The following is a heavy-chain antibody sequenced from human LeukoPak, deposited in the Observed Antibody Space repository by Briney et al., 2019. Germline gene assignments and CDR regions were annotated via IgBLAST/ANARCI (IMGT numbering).Heavy chain of an antibody. J-gene: IGHJ4*02. D-gene: IGHD3-10*01. CDR3: ARDSGSNYYSSAGY. V-gene: IGHV3-11*01. CDR1: GFTFSDYY. CDR2: ISDSGGTT. Sequence: GGSLRLSCAASGFTFSDYYMSWIRQAPGKGLEWVSYISDSGGTTYYADSVKGRFTISRDNARNSLYLQMDSLRAEDTTVYYCARDSGSNYYSSAGYWGQGTLVTVSS.